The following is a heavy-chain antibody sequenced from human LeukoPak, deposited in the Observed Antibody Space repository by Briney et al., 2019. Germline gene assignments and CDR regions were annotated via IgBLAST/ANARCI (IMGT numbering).Heavy chain of an antibody. CDR2: IYPGNSDT. Sequence: GESLKISCKASGYSFTSYWIGWVRQMPGKGLEYMAIIYPGNSDTKYSPSFQGQVTISADKSISTAYLQWDSLKASDTAIYYCARQGGRLGWFDPWGQGTLVTVSS. CDR1: GYSFTSYW. CDR3: ARQGGRLGWFDP. V-gene: IGHV5-51*01. D-gene: IGHD3-16*01. J-gene: IGHJ5*02.